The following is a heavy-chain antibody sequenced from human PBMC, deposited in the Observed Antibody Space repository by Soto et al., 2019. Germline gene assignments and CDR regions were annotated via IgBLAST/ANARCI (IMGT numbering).Heavy chain of an antibody. CDR3: AREKARGNWFDP. CDR1: GGSISSYY. V-gene: IGHV4-59*01. CDR2: IYYSGST. D-gene: IGHD3-10*01. Sequence: SETLSLTCTVSGGSISSYYWSWIRQPPGKGLEWIGYIYYSGSTNYNPSLKSRVTISVDTSKNQFPLKLSSVTAADTAVYYCAREKARGNWFDPWGQGTLVTVSS. J-gene: IGHJ5*02.